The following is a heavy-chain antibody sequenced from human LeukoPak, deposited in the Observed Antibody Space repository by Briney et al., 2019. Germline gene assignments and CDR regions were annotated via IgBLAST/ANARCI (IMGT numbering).Heavy chain of an antibody. V-gene: IGHV3-7*01. D-gene: IGHD4-17*01. Sequence: PGGSLRLSCVASGFTFTNYWMSWVRQAPGKGLEWVASIKEDGSDKRYVDAVKGGFTISRDNTKNSLYVQMSSLRAEDTAVYYCARLKDAVTIFDCWGQGILVTVSS. J-gene: IGHJ5*01. CDR1: GFTFTNYW. CDR2: IKEDGSDK. CDR3: ARLKDAVTIFDC.